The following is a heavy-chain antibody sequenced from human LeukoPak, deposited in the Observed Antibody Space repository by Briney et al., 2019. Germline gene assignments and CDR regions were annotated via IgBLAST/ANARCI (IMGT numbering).Heavy chain of an antibody. CDR1: GFTFSYFY. V-gene: IGHV3-11*04. J-gene: IGHJ6*04. Sequence: SGGSLRLSCAASGFTFSYFYMTWIRQAPGKGLEWVSYISSSGSTIYYADSVKGRFTISRDNAKNSLYLQMNSLRAEDTAVYYCAELGITMIGGVWGKGTTVTISS. CDR3: AELGITMIGGV. D-gene: IGHD3-10*02. CDR2: ISSSGSTI.